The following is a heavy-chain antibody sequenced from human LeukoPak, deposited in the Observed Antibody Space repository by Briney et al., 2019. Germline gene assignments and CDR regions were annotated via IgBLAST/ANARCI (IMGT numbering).Heavy chain of an antibody. J-gene: IGHJ4*02. CDR2: IYPRDGST. CDR3: ARDQEGFDY. Sequence: ASVKVSCKASGYTFTNYYIHWVRQAPGQGLEWMGMIYPRDGSTSYAQKFQGRVTVTRDTSTSTVHMELSGLRSEDTAVYYCARDQEGFDYWGQGTLVTVSS. V-gene: IGHV1-46*01. CDR1: GYTFTNYY.